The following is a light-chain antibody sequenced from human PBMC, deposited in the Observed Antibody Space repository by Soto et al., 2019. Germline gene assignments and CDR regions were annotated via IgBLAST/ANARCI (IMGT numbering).Light chain of an antibody. V-gene: IGKV3-20*01. CDR2: DAP. Sequence: EIVLTQSPGTLSLSPGERATLSCRASQSVGSSYLAWYQQKPGQAPRILLYDAPSRVTGIPDRFSGSGSGADFTLTISRLEPEDFAVYFCQQFGSSPNTFGQGTKLEI. CDR1: QSVGSSY. J-gene: IGKJ2*01. CDR3: QQFGSSPNT.